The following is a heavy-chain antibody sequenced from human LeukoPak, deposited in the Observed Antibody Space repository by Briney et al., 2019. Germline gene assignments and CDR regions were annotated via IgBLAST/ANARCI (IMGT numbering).Heavy chain of an antibody. Sequence: ASVKVSCKASGYTFTSYGISWVRQAPGQGLEWMGWISAYNGNTNYAQKLQGRVTMTTDTSTSTVYMELRSLRSDDTAVYYCARDLEWFGELNWFDPWGQGTLVTVSS. J-gene: IGHJ5*02. CDR2: ISAYNGNT. CDR1: GYTFTSYG. CDR3: ARDLEWFGELNWFDP. V-gene: IGHV1-18*04. D-gene: IGHD3-10*01.